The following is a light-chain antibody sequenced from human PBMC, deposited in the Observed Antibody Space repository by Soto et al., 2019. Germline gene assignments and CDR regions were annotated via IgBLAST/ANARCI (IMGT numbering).Light chain of an antibody. CDR3: QQAHTFPHT. J-gene: IGKJ2*01. Sequence: DIQMTQSPSSVSASVGDTVTITCRASQFLNNWVAWYQQKPGKAPNVLNHDASNFQGRVPSRFSGSQFGAEFTLTITNLQPEDFATYCRQQAHTFPHTYGQGTKVEIK. V-gene: IGKV1D-12*01. CDR2: DAS. CDR1: QFLNNW.